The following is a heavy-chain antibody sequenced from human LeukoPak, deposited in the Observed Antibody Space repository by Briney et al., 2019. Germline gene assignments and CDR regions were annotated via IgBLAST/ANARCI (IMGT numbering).Heavy chain of an antibody. D-gene: IGHD4-17*01. J-gene: IGHJ4*02. V-gene: IGHV3-11*01. CDR2: ISSSGSTI. CDR1: GFTFSDYY. Sequence: KPGGSLRLSCAASGFTFSDYYMSWIRQAPGKGLEWVSYISSSGSTIDYADSVKGRFTISRDNAKSSLYLQMNSLRAEDTAVYYCARFRLTVTTYAHLDYWGQGTLVTVSS. CDR3: ARFRLTVTTYAHLDY.